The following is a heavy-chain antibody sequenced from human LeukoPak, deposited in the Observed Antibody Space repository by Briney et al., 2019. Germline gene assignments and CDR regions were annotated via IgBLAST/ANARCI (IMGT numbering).Heavy chain of an antibody. J-gene: IGHJ4*02. CDR3: TAYYYGSGSNYNDY. V-gene: IGHV3-15*04. D-gene: IGHD3-10*01. CDR1: GFTFSNAW. CDR2: IENKADGGTT. Sequence: GGSLRLSCAASGFTFSNAWMSWVRQAPGKGLEWVGRIENKADGGTTDYAAPVKGRFTISRDDSKNTLYLQMNSLKTEDTALYYCTAYYYGSGSNYNDYWGQGTLVTVSS.